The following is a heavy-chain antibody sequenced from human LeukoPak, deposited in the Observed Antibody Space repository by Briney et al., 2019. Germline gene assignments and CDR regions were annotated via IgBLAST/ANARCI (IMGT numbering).Heavy chain of an antibody. Sequence: ASVKVSCKASGYTFTNYDINWVRQATGQGLEWMGYMNPNSGNTGYAQKFQGRVTITKDTSISTAYMELSSLRPEDTAVYYCGREGFDYWGQGTLVTVSS. J-gene: IGHJ4*02. V-gene: IGHV1-8*03. CDR1: GYTFTNYD. CDR2: MNPNSGNT. CDR3: GREGFDY.